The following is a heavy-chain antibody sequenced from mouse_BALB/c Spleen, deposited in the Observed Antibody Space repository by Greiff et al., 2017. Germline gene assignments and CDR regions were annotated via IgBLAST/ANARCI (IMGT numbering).Heavy chain of an antibody. Sequence: QVQLQQSGAELVRPGVSVKISCKGSGYTFTDYAMHWVKQSHAKSLEWIGVISTYYGDASYNQKFKGKATMTVDKSSSTAYMELARLTSEDSAIYYCARREGVRGDAMDYWGQGTSVTVSS. D-gene: IGHD2-14*01. V-gene: IGHV1S137*01. J-gene: IGHJ4*01. CDR1: GYTFTDYA. CDR2: ISTYYGDA. CDR3: ARREGVRGDAMDY.